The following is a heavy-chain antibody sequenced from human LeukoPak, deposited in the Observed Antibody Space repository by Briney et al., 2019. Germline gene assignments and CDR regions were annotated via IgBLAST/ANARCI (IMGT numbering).Heavy chain of an antibody. J-gene: IGHJ5*02. D-gene: IGHD4-17*01. CDR2: IIPIFGTA. CDR3: ARDVHGDYGSGWFDP. CDR1: GGTFSSYA. V-gene: IGHV1-69*05. Sequence: SVKVSCKASGGTFSSYAISWVRQAPGQGLEWMGGIIPIFGTANYAQKSQGRVTITKDESTRTVYLELTSLTSDDTAVYYCARDVHGDYGSGWFDPWGQGTLVSVSS.